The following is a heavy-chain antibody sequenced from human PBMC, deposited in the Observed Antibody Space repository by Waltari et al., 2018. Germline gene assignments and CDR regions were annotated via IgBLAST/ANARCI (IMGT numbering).Heavy chain of an antibody. Sequence: EVRLAESGGGLVKPGGSLRLSCIASGFEFSAGDMSWVRQTPGTGLEWVSSIGGTHSNIFYAESVKGRFIVSRDNAKSSLYLQMDNLRAEDSGLYYCTRDLYGSGGDWFDPWGQGTLVTVSS. D-gene: IGHD3-10*01. V-gene: IGHV3-21*01. J-gene: IGHJ5*02. CDR2: IGGTHSNI. CDR3: TRDLYGSGGDWFDP. CDR1: GFEFSAGD.